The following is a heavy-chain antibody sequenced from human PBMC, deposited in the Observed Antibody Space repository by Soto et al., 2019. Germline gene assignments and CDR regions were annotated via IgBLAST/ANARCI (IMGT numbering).Heavy chain of an antibody. CDR2: TYYRSKWYY. V-gene: IGHV6-1*01. J-gene: IGHJ4*02. Sequence: HVQLQQSGPGLVKPSQTLSLTCVISGDSVSIYSGAWNWIRQSPSRGLEWLGRTYYRSKWYYDYAESVKSRIIISVDTSKNQFSLQLNSVTPEDAAVYYCANDPGYSLAYWGQGTQVTVSP. CDR3: ANDPGYSLAY. D-gene: IGHD5-12*01. CDR1: GDSVSIYSGA.